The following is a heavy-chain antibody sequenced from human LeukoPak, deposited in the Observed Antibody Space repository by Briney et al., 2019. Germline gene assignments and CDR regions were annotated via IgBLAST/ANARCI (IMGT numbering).Heavy chain of an antibody. D-gene: IGHD5-18*01. CDR1: GFTFSSFA. J-gene: IGHJ4*02. Sequence: PGGSLRLSCAASGFTFSSFAMSWVRQAPGKGLEWVSAISGSGGSTYYADSVKGRFTISRDNSKNTLYLQMNSLRAEDTAVYYCAKGRIQLWFIFNYWGQGTLVTVSS. CDR2: ISGSGGST. CDR3: AKGRIQLWFIFNY. V-gene: IGHV3-23*01.